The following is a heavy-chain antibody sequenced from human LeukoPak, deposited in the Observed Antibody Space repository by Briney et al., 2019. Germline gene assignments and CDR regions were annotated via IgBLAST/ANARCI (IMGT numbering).Heavy chain of an antibody. J-gene: IGHJ4*02. D-gene: IGHD3-22*01. Sequence: GGSLRRSCAASGFTFSTNAKHWVRQAPGKGLEWVTIISYDGSNKYYEDSVKGRFTISRDNSKNTLYLQMNSLRAEDTAVYYCARDLASYDSSGYYLDYWGQGTLVTVSS. V-gene: IGHV3-30-3*01. CDR2: ISYDGSNK. CDR1: GFTFSTNA. CDR3: ARDLASYDSSGYYLDY.